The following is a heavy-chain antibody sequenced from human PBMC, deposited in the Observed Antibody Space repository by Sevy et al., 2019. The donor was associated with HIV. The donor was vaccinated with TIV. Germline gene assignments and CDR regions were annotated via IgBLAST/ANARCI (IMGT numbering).Heavy chain of an antibody. CDR3: ARAQTSYDSSGYPFDY. CDR1: GFTFSDYY. Sequence: GGSLRLSCAASGFTFSDYYMSWIRQAPGKGLVWVSYISSSSSYTNYADSVKGRFTISRDNAKNSLYLQMNSLRAEDTAVYYCARAQTSYDSSGYPFDYWGQGTLVTVSS. CDR2: ISSSSSYT. J-gene: IGHJ4*02. V-gene: IGHV3-11*06. D-gene: IGHD3-22*01.